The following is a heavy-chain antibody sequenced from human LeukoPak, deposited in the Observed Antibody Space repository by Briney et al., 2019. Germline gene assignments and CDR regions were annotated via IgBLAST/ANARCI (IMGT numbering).Heavy chain of an antibody. V-gene: IGHV3-23*01. CDR2: ISGSGGST. J-gene: IGHJ4*02. CDR1: GFTFSSYA. CDR3: AKDSGHDSSGYYRWGSG. Sequence: GGSLRLSCAASGFTFSSYAMSWVRQAPGKGLEWVSAISGSGGSTYYADSVKGRFTISRDNSKNTLYPQMNSLRAEDTAVYYCAKDSGHDSSGYYRWGSGWGQGTLVTVSS. D-gene: IGHD3-22*01.